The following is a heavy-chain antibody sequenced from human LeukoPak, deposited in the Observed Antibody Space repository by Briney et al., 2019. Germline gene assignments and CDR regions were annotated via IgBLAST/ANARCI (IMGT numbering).Heavy chain of an antibody. CDR2: ISSSSSYI. Sequence: GGSLRLSCAASGFTFSSYSMNWVRQAPGKGLEWVSSISSSSSYIYYVDSVKGRFTISRDNAKNSLYLQMNSLRAEDTAVYYCAREWSRFTPPDYWGQGTLVTVSS. J-gene: IGHJ4*02. V-gene: IGHV3-21*01. D-gene: IGHD2-8*01. CDR3: AREWSRFTPPDY. CDR1: GFTFSSYS.